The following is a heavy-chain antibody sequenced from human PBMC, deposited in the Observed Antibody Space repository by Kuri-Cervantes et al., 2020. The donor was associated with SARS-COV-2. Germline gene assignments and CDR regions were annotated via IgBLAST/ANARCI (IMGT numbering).Heavy chain of an antibody. CDR2: IIPVFNQP. V-gene: IGHV1-69*13. J-gene: IGHJ4*02. CDR3: VSGNYDFWSGYHDF. CDR1: GGTFNKFT. D-gene: IGHD3-3*01. Sequence: SVKVSCKTSGGTFNKFTLSWVRQAPGQGLEWMAGIIPVFNQPNYAQKFKGRVIITADVSTTTLYLDLSSLTSDDTAIYYCVSGNYDFWSGYHDFWGQGTLVTVSS.